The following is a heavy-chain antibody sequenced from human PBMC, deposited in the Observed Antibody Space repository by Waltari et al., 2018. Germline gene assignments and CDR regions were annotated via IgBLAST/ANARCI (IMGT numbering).Heavy chain of an antibody. CDR2: ISSISSYI. J-gene: IGHJ4*02. V-gene: IGHV3-21*01. Sequence: EVQLLESGGGLVKPGGSLRLSCAASGFTFSSYSMNWFRQAPGKGLEWVSCISSISSYIYDAGSVKGRFTISRDNAKKPLYLQMNSLRAEEPAVYYCARDIVYSSSSSFDYWGQGPLVTVSS. CDR1: GFTFSSYS. CDR3: ARDIVYSSSSSFDY. D-gene: IGHD6-6*01.